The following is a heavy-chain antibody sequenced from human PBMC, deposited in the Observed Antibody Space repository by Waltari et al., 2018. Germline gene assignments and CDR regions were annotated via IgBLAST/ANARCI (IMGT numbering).Heavy chain of an antibody. CDR3: ARTDVVVPAAPFGYYYNGMDV. D-gene: IGHD2-2*01. CDR1: GYSFTSYW. V-gene: IGHV5-51*03. J-gene: IGHJ6*02. CDR2: IYPGDSDT. Sequence: EVQLVQSGAEVKKPGESLKISCKGSGYSFTSYWIGWVRQMPGKGLEWMGIIYPGDSDTRYSPSFQGQVTISADKSISTAYLQWSSLKASDTAMYYCARTDVVVPAAPFGYYYNGMDVWGQGTTVTVSS.